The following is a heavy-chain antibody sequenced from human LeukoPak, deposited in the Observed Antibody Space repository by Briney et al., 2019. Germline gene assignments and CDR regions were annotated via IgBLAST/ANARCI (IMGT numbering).Heavy chain of an antibody. J-gene: IGHJ4*02. CDR1: GDSISSGDSY. Sequence: SETLSLTCNVSGDSISSGDSYWNWIRQQPRKGLEWIGYIYYSGRTYYNPSLRLRLTISVDTSNNLFSLRLTSVTAADTAVYYCARGAYRSAWADSWGQGTLVTVSS. CDR3: ARGAYRSAWADS. CDR2: IYYSGRT. V-gene: IGHV4-31*03. D-gene: IGHD6-19*01.